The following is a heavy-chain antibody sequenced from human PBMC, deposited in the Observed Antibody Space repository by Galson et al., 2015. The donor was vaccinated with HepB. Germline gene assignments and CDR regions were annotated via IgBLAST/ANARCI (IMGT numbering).Heavy chain of an antibody. J-gene: IGHJ4*02. D-gene: IGHD3-3*01. Sequence: SLRLSCAASGLTFSSYGMSWVRQAPGKGLEWVSAISGSGSVSSTYYADSVKGRFTISRDNSKNTLYLQMNSLRAEDTAVYYCAKLYYDFWSGYSRHFDYWGQGTLVTVSS. CDR1: GLTFSSYG. CDR2: ISGSGSVSST. CDR3: AKLYYDFWSGYSRHFDY. V-gene: IGHV3-23*01.